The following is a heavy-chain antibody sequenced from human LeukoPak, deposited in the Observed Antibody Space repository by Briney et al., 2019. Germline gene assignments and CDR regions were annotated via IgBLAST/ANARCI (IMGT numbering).Heavy chain of an antibody. CDR1: GFTFSSYA. V-gene: IGHV3-30-3*01. CDR3: ARDAVGVLDY. D-gene: IGHD1-26*01. Sequence: GGSLRLSCAASGFTFSSYAMHWVRQAPGKGLEWVAVISYDGSNKYYADSVKGRFTISRDNSKSTLYLQMNSLRAEDTAVYYCARDAVGVLDYWGQGTLVTVSS. CDR2: ISYDGSNK. J-gene: IGHJ4*02.